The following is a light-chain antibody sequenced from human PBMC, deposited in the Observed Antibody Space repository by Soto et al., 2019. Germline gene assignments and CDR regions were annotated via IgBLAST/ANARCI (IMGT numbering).Light chain of an antibody. CDR2: WAS. J-gene: IGKJ4*01. Sequence: DIVMTQSPDPLAVSLGERATINCKSSQSLLYSSNNKNYLAWYQQKPGQLPKLLIYWASTRESGVPDRFSGSGSGTDFTLTISSLQAEDVAVYYCQQYYGTPTFGGGTKVEIK. CDR1: QSLLYSSNNKNY. CDR3: QQYYGTPT. V-gene: IGKV4-1*01.